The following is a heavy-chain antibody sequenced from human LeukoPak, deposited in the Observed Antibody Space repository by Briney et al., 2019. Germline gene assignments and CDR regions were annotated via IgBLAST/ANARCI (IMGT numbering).Heavy chain of an antibody. CDR1: GGSIGDYY. Sequence: SETLSLTCTVSGGSIGDYYWSWIRQPAGKGLEWIGHIYTSASGSTNYNPSLKSRDTMSVDTSKNQLSLRLSSVTAADTAVYYCARDLKWSYGTEYWGQGTLVTVSS. D-gene: IGHD1-26*01. CDR3: ARDLKWSYGTEY. V-gene: IGHV4-4*07. J-gene: IGHJ4*02. CDR2: IYTSASGST.